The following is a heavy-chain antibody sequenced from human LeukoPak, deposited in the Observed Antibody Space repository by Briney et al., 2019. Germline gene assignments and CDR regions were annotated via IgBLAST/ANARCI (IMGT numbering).Heavy chain of an antibody. Sequence: SETLSLTCTVSGGAICSSSYYWGWIRQPPGKGLEWIGSIYYSGSTYYNPSLKSRATIYVDTSKNQFSLKLSSVTAADTAVYYCARRGGITMVRGSSRWFDPWGQGTLVTVSS. V-gene: IGHV4-39*01. CDR2: IYYSGST. CDR3: ARRGGITMVRGSSRWFDP. J-gene: IGHJ5*02. CDR1: GGAICSSSYY. D-gene: IGHD3-10*01.